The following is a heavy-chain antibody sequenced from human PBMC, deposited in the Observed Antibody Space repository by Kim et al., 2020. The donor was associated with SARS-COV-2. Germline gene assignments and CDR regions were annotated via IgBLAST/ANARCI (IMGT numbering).Heavy chain of an antibody. D-gene: IGHD3-16*01. CDR3: ARPNGNNYVSFFDY. CDR1: SGSISSSSYY. Sequence: SETLSLTCTVSSGSISSSSYYWAWIRQAPGKGLEWIGSIYSGGSTYYNLSLKSRITISVDTSQSQFFLRLASVTAADTAVYYCARPNGNNYVSFFDYWGQGTLVTVSS. CDR2: IYSGGST. J-gene: IGHJ4*02. V-gene: IGHV4-39*01.